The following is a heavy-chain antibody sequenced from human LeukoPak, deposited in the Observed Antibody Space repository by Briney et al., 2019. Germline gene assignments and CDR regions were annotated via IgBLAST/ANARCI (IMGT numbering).Heavy chain of an antibody. D-gene: IGHD3-10*01. J-gene: IGHJ3*02. V-gene: IGHV3-20*04. CDR1: GFRFDDYG. Sequence: TGGSLRLSCAASGFRFDDYGLSWVRQAPGKGLEGVSGISWNGGSTGYADSVKGRFTISRDNAKNSLYLQMNSLRAEDTAVYCCARGADYYGSGNDAFDIWGQGTMVTVSS. CDR3: ARGADYYGSGNDAFDI. CDR2: ISWNGGST.